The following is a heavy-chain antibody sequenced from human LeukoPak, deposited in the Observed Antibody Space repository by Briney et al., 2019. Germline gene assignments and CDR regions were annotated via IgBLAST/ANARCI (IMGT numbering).Heavy chain of an antibody. J-gene: IGHJ4*02. CDR3: ARVHIVTGNYFDS. CDR1: GDSISSYY. Sequence: SETLSLTCNVSGDSISSYYWSWLRRPGGKALEWIGRIYTSGYTNYNPSLESRVTMSIDTSKSQFSLKQRSVTAADTAVYYCARVHIVTGNYFDSWGLGALVTVSS. CDR2: IYTSGYT. D-gene: IGHD2-21*01. V-gene: IGHV4-4*07.